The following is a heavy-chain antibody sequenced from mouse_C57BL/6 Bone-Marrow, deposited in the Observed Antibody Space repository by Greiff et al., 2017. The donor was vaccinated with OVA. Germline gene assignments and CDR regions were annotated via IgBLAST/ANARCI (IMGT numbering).Heavy chain of an antibody. Sequence: CAASGIDFSRYWMSWVRRAPGKGLEWIGEINPDSSTINYAPSLKDKFIISRDNAKNTLYLQMSKVRSEDTALYYCARIYYGNGFDYWGQGTTLTVSS. CDR2: INPDSSTI. CDR3: ARIYYGNGFDY. J-gene: IGHJ2*01. D-gene: IGHD2-1*01. CDR1: GIDFSRYW. V-gene: IGHV4-1*01.